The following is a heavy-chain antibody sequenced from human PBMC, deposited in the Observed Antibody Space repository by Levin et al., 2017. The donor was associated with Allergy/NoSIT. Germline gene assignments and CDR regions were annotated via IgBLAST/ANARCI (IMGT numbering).Heavy chain of an antibody. Sequence: ASVKVSCKASGYSFTNHLITWVRQAPGQGLEWMGWVSASRDNTNYSQKFQGRVTMTTDTSTSTAYLELRGLRSDDTAMYYCARISDQFDPSAYPMPTFDYWGQGALVSVSS. CDR3: ARISDQFDPSAYPMPTFDY. J-gene: IGHJ4*02. CDR1: GYSFTNHL. D-gene: IGHD3-22*01. V-gene: IGHV1-18*01. CDR2: VSASRDNT.